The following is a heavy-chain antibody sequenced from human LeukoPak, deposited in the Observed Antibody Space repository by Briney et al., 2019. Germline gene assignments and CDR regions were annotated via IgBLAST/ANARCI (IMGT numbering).Heavy chain of an antibody. Sequence: ASVKVSCKASGYTFTSYYMHWVRQAPGQGLEWMGIINPSGGSTSYAQKFQGRVTMTRDTSTSTVYMELSSLRSEDTAVYYCARTGNDYGDYEGWFDPWGQGTLVTVFS. V-gene: IGHV1-46*01. CDR3: ARTGNDYGDYEGWFDP. CDR2: INPSGGST. D-gene: IGHD4-17*01. J-gene: IGHJ5*02. CDR1: GYTFTSYY.